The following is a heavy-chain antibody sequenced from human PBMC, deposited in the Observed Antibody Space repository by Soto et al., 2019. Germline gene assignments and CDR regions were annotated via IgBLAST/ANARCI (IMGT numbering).Heavy chain of an antibody. CDR3: ARGGTAHYDFWSEPRGDWLAA. V-gene: IGHV1-8*01. D-gene: IGHD3-3*01. Sequence: QVQLLQSGAEVKRPGASVKVSCRASGYTFTNYDVSWVRQAAGQGLERMGRLSPATGKTKTTYLPLFRDRVSMTWDTSVATASLEVLDLTSDDTAVYYCARGGTAHYDFWSEPRGDWLAAWGQGTLVTVSS. CDR1: GYTFTNYD. CDR2: LSPATGKTKT. J-gene: IGHJ5*02.